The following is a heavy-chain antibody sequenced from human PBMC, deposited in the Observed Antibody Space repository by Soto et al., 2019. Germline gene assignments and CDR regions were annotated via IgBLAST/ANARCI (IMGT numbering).Heavy chain of an antibody. CDR2: ISAYNGKT. CDR1: GYTFTSYG. Sequence: QVQLVQSGGEVKKPGASVKLSCTASGYTFTSYGISWVRQAPGQGLEWMGWISAYNGKTNYAQNVQGRVTMTTDTSTRTAYMDLRSLRSDDTSVYYGARGGDGNYYHAMDVWGQGTTVTVAS. CDR3: ARGGDGNYYHAMDV. J-gene: IGHJ6*02. V-gene: IGHV1-18*01.